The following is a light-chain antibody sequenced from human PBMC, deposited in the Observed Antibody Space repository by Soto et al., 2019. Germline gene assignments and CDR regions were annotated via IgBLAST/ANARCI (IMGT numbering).Light chain of an antibody. J-gene: IGLJ1*01. CDR2: EVS. Sequence: QSALTQPASVSGSPGQSITLSCTGTSSDIGGYNYVSWYQQHPGRAPKLMISEVSNRPSGVPDRFSGSKSGNTASLTVSGLQAADEADYFCKSYAGSNTYVFGSGTKLTVL. V-gene: IGLV2-8*01. CDR1: SSDIGGYNY. CDR3: KSYAGSNTYV.